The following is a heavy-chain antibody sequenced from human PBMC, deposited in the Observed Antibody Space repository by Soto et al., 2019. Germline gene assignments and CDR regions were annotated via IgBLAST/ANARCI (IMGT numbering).Heavy chain of an antibody. CDR2: IKGDGSEK. CDR3: AAGFPPDF. V-gene: IGHV3-7*01. CDR1: RFTFGSNW. J-gene: IGHJ4*02. D-gene: IGHD3-10*01. Sequence: EVLLVESGGGLVQPGGSLTLSCAASRFTFGSNWMNWVRQAPGKGLEWVANIKGDGSEKYYVDSVEGRFTISRDNTKNSLDLQMNSLRVEDTAVYYFAAGFPPDFWGQGTLVTVSS.